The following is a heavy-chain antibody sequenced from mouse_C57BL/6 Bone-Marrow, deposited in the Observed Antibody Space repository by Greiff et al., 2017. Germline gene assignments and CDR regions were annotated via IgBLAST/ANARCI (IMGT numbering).Heavy chain of an antibody. Sequence: QVQLKQSGAELVRPGTSVKVSCKASGYAFTNYLIEWVKQRPGQGLEWIGVINPGSGGTNYNEKFKGKATLTADKSSSTAYMQVSGLTSEDSAVYFCARSGYFDFDVWGTGTTVTVSS. V-gene: IGHV1-54*01. J-gene: IGHJ1*03. CDR1: GYAFTNYL. CDR3: ARSGYFDFDV. D-gene: IGHD3-1*01. CDR2: INPGSGGT.